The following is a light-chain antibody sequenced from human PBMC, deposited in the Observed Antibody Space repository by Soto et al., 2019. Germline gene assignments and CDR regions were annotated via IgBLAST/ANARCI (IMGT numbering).Light chain of an antibody. CDR2: SNN. Sequence: QSVLTQPPSASGTPGQRVTIYCSGSGSNIGSNTVDWYQQLPGTAPKLLIYSNNQRPSGVPDRFSGSKSGTSVSLAISGLQSEDEADYYCSALDDSLNCRLFGTGNKLTVL. V-gene: IGLV1-44*01. J-gene: IGLJ1*01. CDR1: GSNIGSNT. CDR3: SALDDSLNCRL.